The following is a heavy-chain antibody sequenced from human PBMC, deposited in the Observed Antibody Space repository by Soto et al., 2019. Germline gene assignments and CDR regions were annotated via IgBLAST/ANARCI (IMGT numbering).Heavy chain of an antibody. V-gene: IGHV1-18*04. CDR3: ARDKMIDDFGLGSFDY. Sequence: ASVKVSFKASGYTFTSFGGSWLRQAPGQGPEWMGWISGYNGKTKYTQKVQGRVTLTTDTSTATAYMELRSLRSDDAAVYFCARDKMIDDFGLGSFDYWGQGTVVTVSS. CDR2: ISGYNGKT. J-gene: IGHJ4*02. CDR1: GYTFTSFG. D-gene: IGHD3-10*01.